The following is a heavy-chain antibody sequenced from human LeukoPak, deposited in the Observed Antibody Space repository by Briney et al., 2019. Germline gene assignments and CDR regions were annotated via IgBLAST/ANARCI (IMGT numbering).Heavy chain of an antibody. D-gene: IGHD3-16*01. CDR2: ISGSGGST. CDR3: AKYQGCDYVSDAFDI. Sequence: PGGPLRLSCAASGLTFSSYAMSWVRQAPGKGLEWVSAISGSGGSTYYADSVKGRFTISRDNSKNTLYLQMNSLRAEDTAVYYCAKYQGCDYVSDAFDIWGQGTMVTVSS. J-gene: IGHJ3*02. V-gene: IGHV3-23*01. CDR1: GLTFSSYA.